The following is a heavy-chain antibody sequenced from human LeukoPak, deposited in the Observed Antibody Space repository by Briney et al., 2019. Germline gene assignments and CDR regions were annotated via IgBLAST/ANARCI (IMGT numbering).Heavy chain of an antibody. Sequence: GGSLRLSCAATGFTFSSYSMNWVRKAPGKGLEWVAFIRYDGSNKYYADSVKGRFTISRDNSKNTLYLQMNSLRAEDTAVYYCAKDLLGYFDYWGQGTLVTVSS. J-gene: IGHJ4*02. D-gene: IGHD7-27*01. CDR3: AKDLLGYFDY. CDR1: GFTFSSYS. V-gene: IGHV3-30*02. CDR2: IRYDGSNK.